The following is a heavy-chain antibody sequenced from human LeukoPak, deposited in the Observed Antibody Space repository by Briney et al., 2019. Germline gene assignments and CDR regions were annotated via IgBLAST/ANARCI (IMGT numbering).Heavy chain of an antibody. D-gene: IGHD3-10*01. CDR1: GGSIGSYY. J-gene: IGHJ4*02. V-gene: IGHV4-59*01. CDR3: ARGPLVRGVIIAGDFDY. CDR2: IYYGGST. Sequence: PSETLSLTCTVSGGSIGSYYWSWIRQPPGKGLEWIGYIYYGGSTNDNPSLRSRVTISVDTSKNQFSLKLSSVTAADTAVYYCARGPLVRGVIIAGDFDYWGQGTLVTVSS.